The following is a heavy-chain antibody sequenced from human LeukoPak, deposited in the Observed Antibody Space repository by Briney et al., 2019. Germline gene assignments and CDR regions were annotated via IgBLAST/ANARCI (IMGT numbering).Heavy chain of an antibody. D-gene: IGHD2-15*01. CDR3: AREGRGWAFDI. CDR2: INPNSGGT. CDR1: GYTFTGYS. Sequence: ASVKVSCKDSGYTFTGYSIHWVRQAPGQGLEWMGWINPNSGGTNYAQKFQGRVTMTRDTSISTAYMELSRLRSDDTAVYYCAREGRGWAFDIWGQVTMVTVSS. V-gene: IGHV1-2*02. J-gene: IGHJ3*02.